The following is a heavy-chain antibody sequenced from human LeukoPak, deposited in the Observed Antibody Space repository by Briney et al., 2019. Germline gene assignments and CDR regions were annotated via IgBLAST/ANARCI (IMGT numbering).Heavy chain of an antibody. D-gene: IGHD3-22*01. Sequence: GESLKISCKGSGYSFTSYWIGWVRQMPGKGLEWMGIIYPGDSDTRYSPSFQGQVTISADKSISTAYLQWSSLKASDTAMYYCARLLGDSSGPLRYFQHWGQGTLVTVSS. CDR3: ARLLGDSSGPLRYFQH. CDR2: IYPGDSDT. J-gene: IGHJ1*01. CDR1: GYSFTSYW. V-gene: IGHV5-51*01.